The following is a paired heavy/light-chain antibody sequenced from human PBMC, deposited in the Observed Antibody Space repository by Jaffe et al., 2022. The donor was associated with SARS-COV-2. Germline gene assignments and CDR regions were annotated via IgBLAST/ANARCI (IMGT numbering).Light chain of an antibody. V-gene: IGKV1-39*01. CDR1: QSISGY. CDR2: ATS. J-gene: IGKJ2*01. Sequence: DIQMTQSPSSLSASVADRVTITCRASQSISGYLNWYQQKPGKAPKLLMYATSTLQSGVPSRFSGSGSGTDFTLTISSLQPEDFATYYCQQSYTTPYTFGQGTKLEI. CDR3: QQSYTTPYT.
Heavy chain of an antibody. D-gene: IGHD2-2*01. V-gene: IGHV1-18*01. Sequence: QVQLVQSGAEVKKPGASVKVSCKASGYTFTTYVISWVRQAPGQGLEWMGWIRAYNGDTNYAQNLQGRVTMTTDTSTSTAYMELRSLRSDDTAVYYCARGYCSSTSCYVFYFDFWGQGTLVTVSS. CDR2: IRAYNGDT. J-gene: IGHJ4*02. CDR1: GYTFTTYV. CDR3: ARGYCSSTSCYVFYFDF.